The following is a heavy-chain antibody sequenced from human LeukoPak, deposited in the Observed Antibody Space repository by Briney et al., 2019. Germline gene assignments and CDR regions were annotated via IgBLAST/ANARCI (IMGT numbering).Heavy chain of an antibody. D-gene: IGHD4-23*01. Sequence: GGSLRLSCAASGFTFSSYAMHWVRQAPGKGLEWVAVISYDGRNKYYTDSVKGRFTISRDNSKNTLYLQMNSLRTEDTALYYCAKVGTVVTRVGDAFDIWGQGTMVTVSS. J-gene: IGHJ3*02. CDR3: AKVGTVVTRVGDAFDI. CDR2: ISYDGRNK. CDR1: GFTFSSYA. V-gene: IGHV3-30*04.